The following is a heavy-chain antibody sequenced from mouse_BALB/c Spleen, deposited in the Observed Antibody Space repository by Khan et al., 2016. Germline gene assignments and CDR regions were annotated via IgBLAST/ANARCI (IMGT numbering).Heavy chain of an antibody. CDR2: IWGDGST. CDR3: ASYNDYDGGCAY. Sequence: QVQLKESGPGLVAPSQSLSITCTVSGFSLTGLSVNWVRQPPGKALEWLGMIWGDGSTDYNSGLKSSLSFSKDDSKSQVCLKMNSLQTDDTARYFYASYNDYDGGCAYWGQGTLVTVSA. CDR1: GFSLTGLS. D-gene: IGHD2-4*01. J-gene: IGHJ3*01. V-gene: IGHV2-6-7*01.